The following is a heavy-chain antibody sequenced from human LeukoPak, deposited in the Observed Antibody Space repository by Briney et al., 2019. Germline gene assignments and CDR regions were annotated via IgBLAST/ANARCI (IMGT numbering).Heavy chain of an antibody. CDR1: GGSFSGYY. CDR2: INHSGST. J-gene: IGHJ6*02. V-gene: IGHV4-34*01. Sequence: SETLSLTCAVYGGSFSGYYWSWIRQPPGKGLEWIGEINHSGSTNYNPSLKSRVTISVDTSKNRFSLKLSSVTAADTAVYYCARVGPLYYYYYGMDVWGQGTTVTVSS. CDR3: ARVGPLYYYYYGMDV.